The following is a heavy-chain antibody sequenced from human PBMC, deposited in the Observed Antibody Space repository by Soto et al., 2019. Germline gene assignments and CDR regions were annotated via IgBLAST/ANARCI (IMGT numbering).Heavy chain of an antibody. CDR1: RGTFSSYA. J-gene: IGHJ6*02. Sequence: QVQLVQSGAEVKKPGSSVKVCCKASRGTFSSYAISWVRQAAGQGLEWMGGIIPIFGTANYAQKFQGRVTITAAESTSTAYMELSSLRSEDTAVYYCASVVRGNWNYVYYYGMDVWGQGTTVTVTS. V-gene: IGHV1-69*01. CDR3: ASVVRGNWNYVYYYGMDV. CDR2: IIPIFGTA. D-gene: IGHD1-7*01.